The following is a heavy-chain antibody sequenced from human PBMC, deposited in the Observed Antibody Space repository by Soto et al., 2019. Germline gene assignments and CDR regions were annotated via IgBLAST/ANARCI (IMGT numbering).Heavy chain of an antibody. V-gene: IGHV1-69*06. J-gene: IGHJ4*02. CDR3: ARMGGGTVTTPFDY. Sequence: QVQLVQSGAEVKKPGSSVKVSCKASGGTFSSYAISWVRQAPGQGLEWMGGIIPIFGTANYAQKFQGRVTITADKSTITASMELSSLRSEDKAVYYCARMGGGTVTTPFDYWGQGTLVTVSS. CDR2: IIPIFGTA. D-gene: IGHD4-17*01. CDR1: GGTFSSYA.